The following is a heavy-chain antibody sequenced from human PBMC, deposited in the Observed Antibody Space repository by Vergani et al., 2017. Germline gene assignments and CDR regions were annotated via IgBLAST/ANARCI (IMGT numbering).Heavy chain of an antibody. D-gene: IGHD3-10*01. Sequence: QVQLQESGPGLVKPPGTLSLICAVSGGSISSENWWSWVRQSPGKGLEWIGEIHHYGSTNYNPSLKSRVTISVDTSKNQFSLKLSSVTAADTAVYYCARAYGSGSYYKYSHFDYWGQGTLVTVSS. CDR3: ARAYGSGSYYKYSHFDY. J-gene: IGHJ4*02. CDR1: GGSISSENW. V-gene: IGHV4-4*03. CDR2: IHHYGST.